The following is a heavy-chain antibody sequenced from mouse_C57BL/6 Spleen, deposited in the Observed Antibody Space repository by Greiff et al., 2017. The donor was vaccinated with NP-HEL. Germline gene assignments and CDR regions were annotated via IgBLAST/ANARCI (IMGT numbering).Heavy chain of an antibody. CDR3: ASRYGSPLAY. Sequence: EVQLQESGGGLVKPGGSLKLSCAASGFTFSDYGMHWVRQAPEKGLEWVAYISSGSSTIYYADTVKGRFTISRDNAKNTLFLQMTSLRSEDTAMYYCASRYGSPLAYWGQGTLVTVSA. CDR2: ISSGSSTI. J-gene: IGHJ3*01. D-gene: IGHD1-1*01. CDR1: GFTFSDYG. V-gene: IGHV5-17*01.